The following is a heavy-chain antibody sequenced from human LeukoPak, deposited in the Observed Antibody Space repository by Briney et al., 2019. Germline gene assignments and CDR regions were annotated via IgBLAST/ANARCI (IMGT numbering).Heavy chain of an antibody. CDR3: ARDAVLWFGEFTR. D-gene: IGHD3-10*01. Sequence: KSGGFLRLSCAASGFTFSSYSMNWVRQAPGKGLEWVSSISSSSSYIYYADSVKGRFTISRDNAKNSLYLQMNSLRAEDTAVYYCARDAVLWFGEFTRGGQGTLVTVSS. V-gene: IGHV3-21*01. CDR2: ISSSSSYI. CDR1: GFTFSSYS. J-gene: IGHJ4*02.